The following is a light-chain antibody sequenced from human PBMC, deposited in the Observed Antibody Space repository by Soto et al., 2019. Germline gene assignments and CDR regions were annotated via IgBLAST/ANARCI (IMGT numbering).Light chain of an antibody. Sequence: DIQMTQSPSSLSASVGDRVTITCRASQSISSYLNWYQQKPGKAPKLLIYAASSLQSGVPSRFSCSGSGTDFTLTISSLQPEDFATYYCQQSYSTPPTFGQGTNVEIK. CDR3: QQSYSTPPT. V-gene: IGKV1-39*01. J-gene: IGKJ1*01. CDR2: AAS. CDR1: QSISSY.